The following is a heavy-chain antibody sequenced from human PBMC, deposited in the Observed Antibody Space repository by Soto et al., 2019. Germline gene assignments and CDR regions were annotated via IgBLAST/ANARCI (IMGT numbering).Heavy chain of an antibody. D-gene: IGHD3-16*02. V-gene: IGHV6-1*01. CDR2: AYYRSKWYN. J-gene: IGHJ4*02. CDR3: ARVKVITFGGVIVPHFDY. CDR1: GDSVSSNSAA. Sequence: SQTLSLTCAISGDSVSSNSAAWNWIRQSPSRGLEWLGRAYYRSKWYNDYAVSVKSRITINPDTSKNQFSLQLSSVTAADTAVYYFARVKVITFGGVIVPHFDYWGQGTLVTVSS.